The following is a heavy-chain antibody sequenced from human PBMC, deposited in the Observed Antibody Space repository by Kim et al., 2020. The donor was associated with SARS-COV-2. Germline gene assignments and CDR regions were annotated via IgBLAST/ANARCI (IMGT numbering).Heavy chain of an antibody. CDR2: IYSGGST. J-gene: IGHJ4*02. CDR1: GFTVSSNY. CDR3: ARSPVEYSSGWYCYFDY. D-gene: IGHD6-19*01. Sequence: GGSLRLSCAASGFTVSSNYMSWVRQAPGKGLEWVSVIYSGGSTYYADSVKGRFTISRDNSKNTLYLQMNSLRAEDTAVYYCARSPVEYSSGWYCYFDYWGQGTLVTVSS. V-gene: IGHV3-66*02.